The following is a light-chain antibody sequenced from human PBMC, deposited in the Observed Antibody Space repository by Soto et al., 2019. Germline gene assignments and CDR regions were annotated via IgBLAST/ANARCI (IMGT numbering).Light chain of an antibody. J-gene: IGKJ1*01. CDR3: QRYVSSPWT. V-gene: IGKV3-20*01. CDR2: GAS. Sequence: EIVLTQSPGTLSLSPGERATLSCRASQSISSSCLAWYQQKPGQAPRPLIYGASRRATGAPDRFSGSGSGTDFTLTISRVEPEDFAVYYCQRYVSSPWTFGQGTKVEIK. CDR1: QSISSSC.